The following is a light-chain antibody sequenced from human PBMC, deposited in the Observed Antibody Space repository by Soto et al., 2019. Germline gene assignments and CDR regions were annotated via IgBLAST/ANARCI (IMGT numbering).Light chain of an antibody. V-gene: IGLV2-11*01. J-gene: IGLJ3*02. CDR1: SSDVGGYNY. Sequence: QSALTQPRSVSGSPGQSVTISCTGTSSDVGGYNYVSWYQQHPGKAPKLMIYDVSKRPSGVPDRFSGSKSGNTASLTISGLQAEDEADYYCAVWDDRLTGGVFGGGTKLTVL. CDR3: AVWDDRLTGGV. CDR2: DVS.